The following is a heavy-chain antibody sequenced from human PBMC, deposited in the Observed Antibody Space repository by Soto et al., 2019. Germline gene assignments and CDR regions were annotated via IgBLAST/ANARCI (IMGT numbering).Heavy chain of an antibody. CDR2: INPSGGST. D-gene: IGHD2-2*01. Sequence: GASVKVSCKASGYTFTSYYMHWVRQAPGQGLEWMGIINPSGGSTSYAQKFQGRVTMTRDTSTSTVYMELSSLRSEDTAVYYCARDAELGYCSSTSCYVPDYWGQGTLVTVSS. J-gene: IGHJ4*02. V-gene: IGHV1-46*01. CDR1: GYTFTSYY. CDR3: ARDAELGYCSSTSCYVPDY.